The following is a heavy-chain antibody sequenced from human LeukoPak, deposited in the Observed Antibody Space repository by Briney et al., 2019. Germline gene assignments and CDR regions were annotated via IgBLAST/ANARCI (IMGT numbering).Heavy chain of an antibody. V-gene: IGHV4-34*01. CDR2: INHSGST. CDR1: GGSFSGYY. CDR3: ARVLSGAFDY. D-gene: IGHD3-9*01. J-gene: IGHJ4*02. Sequence: SETLSLTCAVYGGSFSGYYWSWIRQPPGKGLEWIGEINHSGSTNYNPSLKSRVTISVDTSKNQFSLKLSSVTAADTAVYYCARVLSGAFDYWGQGTLVTVSS.